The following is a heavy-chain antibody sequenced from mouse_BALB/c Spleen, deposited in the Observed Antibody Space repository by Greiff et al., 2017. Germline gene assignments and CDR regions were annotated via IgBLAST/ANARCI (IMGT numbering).Heavy chain of an antibody. V-gene: IGHV1-69*02. D-gene: IGHD1-3*01. Sequence: QVQLQQPGAELVRPGASVKLSCKASGYTFTSYWINWVKQRPGQGLEWIGNIYPSDSYTNYNQKFKDKATLTVDKSSSTAYMELRSLTSEDSAVYYCTRSGGASGFAYWGQGTLVTVSA. J-gene: IGHJ3*01. CDR1: GYTFTSYW. CDR2: IYPSDSYT. CDR3: TRSGGASGFAY.